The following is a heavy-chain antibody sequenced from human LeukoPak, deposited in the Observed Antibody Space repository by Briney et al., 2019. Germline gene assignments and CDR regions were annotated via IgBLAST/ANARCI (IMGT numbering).Heavy chain of an antibody. J-gene: IGHJ6*02. CDR1: GFTFSSYA. CDR3: AKSSYSSGLYYYGMDV. D-gene: IGHD6-19*01. V-gene: IGHV3-23*01. CDR2: ISGSGGST. Sequence: GGSLRLSCAASGFTFSSYAMSWVRQAPGKGLEWVSAISGSGGSTYYADSVKGRFTISRDNSKNTLYLQMNSLRAEDTAVYYCAKSSYSSGLYYYGMDVWGQGTTVTVSS.